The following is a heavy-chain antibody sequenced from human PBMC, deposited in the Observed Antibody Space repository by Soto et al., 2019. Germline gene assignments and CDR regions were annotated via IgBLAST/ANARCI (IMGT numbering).Heavy chain of an antibody. V-gene: IGHV1-8*01. D-gene: IGHD3-10*02. CDR1: GYPFTSSD. CDR3: TRLFGDPLRGEEDGFDV. J-gene: IGHJ3*01. Sequence: QVRLVQSGAEVKKPGASVKVSCKASGYPFTSSDINWVRQATGQGLEWMGWMNPKSGYTGYAQKFQGRGTMSREPPISTAQLELSSLRSEDTAMDYFTRLFGDPLRGEEDGFDVWGQGTMVTVSS. CDR2: MNPKSGYT.